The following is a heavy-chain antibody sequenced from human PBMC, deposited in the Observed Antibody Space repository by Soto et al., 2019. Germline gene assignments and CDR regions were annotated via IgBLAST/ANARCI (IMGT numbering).Heavy chain of an antibody. Sequence: QVQLVESGGGVVQPGRSLRLSCAASGFTFSSYAMHWVRQAPGKGLEWVAVISYDGSNKYYADSVKGRFTISRDNSKNTLYLQMNSLRAEDTAAYYRARVLGWSARNYGMDVWGQGTTVTVSS. D-gene: IGHD3-3*01. CDR2: ISYDGSNK. CDR1: GFTFSSYA. V-gene: IGHV3-30-3*01. J-gene: IGHJ6*02. CDR3: ARVLGWSARNYGMDV.